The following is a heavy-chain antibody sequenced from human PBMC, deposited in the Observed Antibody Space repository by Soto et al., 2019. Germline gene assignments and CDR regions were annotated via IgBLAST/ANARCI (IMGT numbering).Heavy chain of an antibody. CDR2: ISSNGGST. Sequence: GGSLRLSCSASGFTFSSYAMHWVRQAPGKGLEYVSAISSNGGSTYYADSVKGRFTISRDNSKNTLYLQMSSLRAEDTAVYYCVRGDYDFWSVYSFATPFDPWGQGTLVTVSS. V-gene: IGHV3-64D*06. CDR3: VRGDYDFWSVYSFATPFDP. D-gene: IGHD3-3*01. CDR1: GFTFSSYA. J-gene: IGHJ5*02.